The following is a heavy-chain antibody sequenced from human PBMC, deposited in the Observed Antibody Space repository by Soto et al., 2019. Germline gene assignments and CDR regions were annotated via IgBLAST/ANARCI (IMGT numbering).Heavy chain of an antibody. D-gene: IGHD6-19*01. Sequence: QLQLQESGPGLVKPSETLSLTCTVSGGSISSSTYYWGWIRQPPGKGLEWIGSMYYSGSTYYNPSLKSRVTVSVDTSKNQFSLKLSSVTAADTAVYYCARPKSSGWRGVVDYWGQGTLVTVSS. J-gene: IGHJ4*02. CDR2: MYYSGST. CDR1: GGSISSSTYY. CDR3: ARPKSSGWRGVVDY. V-gene: IGHV4-39*01.